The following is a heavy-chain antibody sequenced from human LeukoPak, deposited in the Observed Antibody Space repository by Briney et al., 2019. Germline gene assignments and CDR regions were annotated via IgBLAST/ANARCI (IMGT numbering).Heavy chain of an antibody. CDR1: GFTFSSNF. J-gene: IGHJ4*02. D-gene: IGHD3-10*01. Sequence: QSRGSLRLSCAASGFTFSSNFMSWVRQAPGEGLEWVAVIYSGGRADYADSVKGRFTISRDNSRSMLYLQMKSLRPEDTAVYYCAREIGRGVISPYFDSWGQGALVTVSS. CDR2: IYSGGRA. CDR3: AREIGRGVISPYFDS. V-gene: IGHV3-66*01.